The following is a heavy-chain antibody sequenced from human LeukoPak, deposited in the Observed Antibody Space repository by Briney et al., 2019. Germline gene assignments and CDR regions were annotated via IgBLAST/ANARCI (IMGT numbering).Heavy chain of an antibody. CDR2: IYYGGNT. Sequence: SETLSLTCTVSGGSIRSSTYYWGWIRQPPGKGLEWIGSIYYGGNTFYNSSLKSRVTISVDASKNQFSLKLSSVTAADTAVYHRARDYGPHRFGELSLQYFQHWGQGTLVTVSS. J-gene: IGHJ1*01. CDR3: ARDYGPHRFGELSLQYFQH. CDR1: GGSIRSSTYY. V-gene: IGHV4-39*02. D-gene: IGHD3-10*01.